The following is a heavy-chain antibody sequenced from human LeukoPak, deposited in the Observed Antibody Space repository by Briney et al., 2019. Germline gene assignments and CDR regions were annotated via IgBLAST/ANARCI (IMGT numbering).Heavy chain of an antibody. CDR3: ARDESGSDYHFDY. D-gene: IGHD5-12*01. J-gene: IGHJ4*02. CDR1: GFIFSNYA. CDR2: ISYDGSKK. Sequence: PGGSLRLSCAASGFIFSNYALHWVRQAPGKGLEWVAVISYDGSKKYHADSVKGRFTISRDNSKNTLYLQMDSLTTEDTAMYYCARDESGSDYHFDYWGQGTLVTVSS. V-gene: IGHV3-30-3*01.